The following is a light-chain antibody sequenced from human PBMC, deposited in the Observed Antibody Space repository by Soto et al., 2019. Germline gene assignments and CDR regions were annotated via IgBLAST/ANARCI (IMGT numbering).Light chain of an antibody. V-gene: IGKV1-39*01. Sequence: DLQMTQSPSSLSASVGDGVSVTCRASQSISTFLNWYQQRPGEAPKLLIYAASSLQSGVPSRFSGSGSGADFTLTIGSLQPEDFATYYCQQSYTTPRTFGQGTKVEVK. J-gene: IGKJ1*01. CDR1: QSISTF. CDR2: AAS. CDR3: QQSYTTPRT.